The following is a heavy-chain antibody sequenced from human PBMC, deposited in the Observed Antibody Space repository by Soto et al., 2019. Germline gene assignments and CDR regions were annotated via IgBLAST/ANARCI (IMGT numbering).Heavy chain of an antibody. J-gene: IGHJ4*02. CDR2: IIPIFGTA. CDR3: ARDSRWFRESKKQDFDY. D-gene: IGHD3-10*01. CDR1: GGTFSSYA. V-gene: IGHV1-69*01. Sequence: QVQLVQSGAEVKKPGSSVKVSCKASGGTFSSYAISWVRQAPGQGLEWMGGIIPIFGTANYAQKFQGRVTITADESTSTAYMELSSLRSEDTAVYYCARDSRWFRESKKQDFDYWGQGTLVTVSS.